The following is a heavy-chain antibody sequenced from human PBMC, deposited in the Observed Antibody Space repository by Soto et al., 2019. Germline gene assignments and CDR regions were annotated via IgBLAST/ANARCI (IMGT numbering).Heavy chain of an antibody. V-gene: IGHV1-69*13. J-gene: IGHJ4*02. Sequence: GDSVKVSCKGSGGTFRSYSISWVLQAPGQGLEWMGGIIPIFGTANYAQKFQGRVTITADESTSTAYMELSSLRSEDTAVYYCAREYSSSAGRDYWGQGTLVTVSS. CDR3: AREYSSSAGRDY. CDR1: GGTFRSYS. CDR2: IIPIFGTA. D-gene: IGHD6-6*01.